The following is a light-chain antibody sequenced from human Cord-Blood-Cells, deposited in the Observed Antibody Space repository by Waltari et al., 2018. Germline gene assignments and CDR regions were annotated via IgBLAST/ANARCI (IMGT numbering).Light chain of an antibody. CDR3: QHSYSTSWT. CDR2: AAS. V-gene: IGKV1-39*01. J-gene: IGKJ1*01. Sequence: ARVTITCRASQSISSYLTWYQQKPGKAPKLRIYAASSLQSGVPSRFSGSGSGTDFTLTISSLQPEDFATYYCQHSYSTSWTFGQGTKVEIK. CDR1: QSISSY.